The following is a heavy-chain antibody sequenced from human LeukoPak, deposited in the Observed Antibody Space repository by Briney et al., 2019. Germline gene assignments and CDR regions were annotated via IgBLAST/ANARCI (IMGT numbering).Heavy chain of an antibody. CDR3: AREGITVNYYYYMDV. J-gene: IGHJ6*03. Sequence: PGGSLRLSCAASGFTFSSYWMSWVRQAPGKGLEWVANINQGGSEKYYVDSVKGRFTISRDNAKNSLYLQMNSLRAEDTAVYYCAREGITVNYYYYMDVWGKGTTVTVSS. CDR1: GFTFSSYW. D-gene: IGHD3-16*01. V-gene: IGHV3-7*01. CDR2: INQGGSEK.